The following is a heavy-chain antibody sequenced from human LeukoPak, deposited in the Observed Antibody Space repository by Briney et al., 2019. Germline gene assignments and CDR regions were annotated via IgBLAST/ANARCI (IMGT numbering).Heavy chain of an antibody. CDR2: VYSSGTT. V-gene: IGHV4-39*07. Sequence: SETLSLTCTVSGGSISSRTYYWGWIRQPPGKGLEWIGSVYSSGTTYYNPSLESRVTRSVDTSNNHFSLNLRSVTAADTAVYYCARETGRGPAHSWGQGTLVTVSS. CDR3: ARETGRGPAHS. J-gene: IGHJ4*02. CDR1: GGSISSRTYY. D-gene: IGHD5-12*01.